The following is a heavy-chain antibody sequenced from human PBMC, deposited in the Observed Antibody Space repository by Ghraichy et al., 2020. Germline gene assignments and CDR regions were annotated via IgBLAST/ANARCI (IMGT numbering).Heavy chain of an antibody. CDR2: ISYDGSTE. D-gene: IGHD1-14*01. Sequence: GESLNISCAASGFTFSNYAIHWVRQAPGKGLEWVTLISYDGSTEYYADSVKGRFIISRDNSKNSLYLEMNSLKPEDTAIYYCARDRFTGLFYYYGMDVWGQGTTVTVSS. CDR1: GFTFSNYA. J-gene: IGHJ6*02. V-gene: IGHV3-30-3*01. CDR3: ARDRFTGLFYYYGMDV.